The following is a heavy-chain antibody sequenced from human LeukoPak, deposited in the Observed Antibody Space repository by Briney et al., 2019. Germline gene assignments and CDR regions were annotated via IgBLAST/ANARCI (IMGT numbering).Heavy chain of an antibody. CDR1: GFTVSSNE. D-gene: IGHD2-8*01. Sequence: GGSLRLSCAASGFTVSSNEMSWVRQAPGEGLEYVSGISTYGDNTYYANSVKGRFTISRDNSKKTLFLQMGSLRAEDMAVYYCARDPGYCSNGVCYSRFDYWGQGVLVTVSS. J-gene: IGHJ4*02. CDR3: ARDPGYCSNGVCYSRFDY. V-gene: IGHV3-64*01. CDR2: ISTYGDNT.